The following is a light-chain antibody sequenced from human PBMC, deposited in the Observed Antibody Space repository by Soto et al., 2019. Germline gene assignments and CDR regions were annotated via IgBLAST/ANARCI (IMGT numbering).Light chain of an antibody. CDR3: QVWDSRSDQYV. J-gene: IGLJ1*01. CDR1: NIASKS. Sequence: SYELTQPPSVSVAPGQTARITCGGNNIASKSVHWNQQKPGQAPVLVVYDDRDRPSGIPERFSCSNSGNTATLTISKVDAGDAADFYCQVWDSRSDQYVFGPGTKLTVL. V-gene: IGLV3-21*02. CDR2: DDR.